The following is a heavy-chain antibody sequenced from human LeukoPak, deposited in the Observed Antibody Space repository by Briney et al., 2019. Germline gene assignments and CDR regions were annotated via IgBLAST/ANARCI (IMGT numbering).Heavy chain of an antibody. J-gene: IGHJ4*02. V-gene: IGHV3-23*01. CDR3: AKHYYYDSSGQLYYFDY. D-gene: IGHD3-22*01. CDR1: GFTFSSYA. CDR2: ISGSGGST. Sequence: GGSLRLSCAASGFTFSSYAMSWVRQAPGKGLEWVSAISGSGGSTYYADSVKGRFTISRDNSKNTLYLQMNSLRAEDTAVYYCAKHYYYDSSGQLYYFDYWGQGTLVTVS.